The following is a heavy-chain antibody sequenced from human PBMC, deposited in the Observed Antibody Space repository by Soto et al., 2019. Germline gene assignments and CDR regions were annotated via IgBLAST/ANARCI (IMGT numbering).Heavy chain of an antibody. CDR1: GGSLSGYY. J-gene: IGHJ4*01. V-gene: IGHV4-34*01. D-gene: IGHD5-12*01. CDR2: VKDGGHT. Sequence: QVQLQQWGAGLLKPSETLSLKCAVTGGSLSGYYWSWIRQPPGKGLEWIGEVKDGGHTNYSPSLRGRVTISSDTSNNQFSPRLNSVTAADTGVYYCARGQARVVATHWDHGSLVTVSS. CDR3: ARGQARVVATH.